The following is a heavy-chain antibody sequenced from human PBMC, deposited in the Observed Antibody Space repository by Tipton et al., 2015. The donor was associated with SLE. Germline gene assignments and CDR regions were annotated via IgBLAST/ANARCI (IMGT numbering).Heavy chain of an antibody. J-gene: IGHJ4*02. CDR3: AGGENSGYDYEYFDY. Sequence: SLRLSCAASGFTFSSYEMNWVRQAPGKGLEWVSYISSSGSTIYYADSVKGRFTISRDNAKNSLYLQMNSLRADDTAVYYCAGGENSGYDYEYFDYWGQGSLVTVSS. CDR1: GFTFSSYE. CDR2: ISSSGSTI. D-gene: IGHD5-12*01. V-gene: IGHV3-48*03.